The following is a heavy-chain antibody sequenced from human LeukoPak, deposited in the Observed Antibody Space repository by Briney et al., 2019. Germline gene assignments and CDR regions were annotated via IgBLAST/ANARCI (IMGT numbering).Heavy chain of an antibody. CDR3: AKHTAMVS. J-gene: IGHJ5*02. CDR1: GFTFSSYG. CDR2: ISYDGSNK. V-gene: IGHV3-30*18. D-gene: IGHD5-18*01. Sequence: HPGRSLRLSCAASGFTFSSYGMHWVRQAPGKGLEWVAVISYDGSNKYYADSVKSRFTISRDNSKNTLYLQMNSLRAEDTAVYYCAKHTAMVSWGQGTLVTVSS.